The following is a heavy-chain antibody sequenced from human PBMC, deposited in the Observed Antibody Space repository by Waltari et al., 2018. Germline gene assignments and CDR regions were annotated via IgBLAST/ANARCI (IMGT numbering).Heavy chain of an antibody. CDR3: AGEWYSSLSAGYYYYGMDV. V-gene: IGHV1-69*08. CDR2: IIPSLGIA. D-gene: IGHD6-6*01. CDR1: GDTFSSYT. J-gene: IGHJ6*02. Sequence: QVQLVQSGAEVKKPGSSVKVSCKASGDTFSSYTISWVRQAPGQGLEWMGRIIPSLGIANYAQKFQGRVTITADKSTSTGYMELSSLRSEDTAVYYCAGEWYSSLSAGYYYYGMDVWGQGTTVTVSS.